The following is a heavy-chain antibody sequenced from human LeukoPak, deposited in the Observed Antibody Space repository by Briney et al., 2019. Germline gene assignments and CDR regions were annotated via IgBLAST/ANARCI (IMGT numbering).Heavy chain of an antibody. J-gene: IGHJ4*02. CDR1: GFTFSSHA. CDR3: AKDRGSWITANGS. Sequence: GGSLRLSCAASGFTFSSHAMSWLRQAPGKGLEWVSAISGSGGSTYYADSVKGRFTISRDNSKNTLYLQMNSLRAEDTAVYYCAKDRGSWITANGSWGQGTLVTVSS. D-gene: IGHD5-18*01. CDR2: ISGSGGST. V-gene: IGHV3-23*01.